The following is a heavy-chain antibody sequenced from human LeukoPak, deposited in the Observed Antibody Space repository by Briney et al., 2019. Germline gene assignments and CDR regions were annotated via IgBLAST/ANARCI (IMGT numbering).Heavy chain of an antibody. CDR3: ARRSITMVRGSLYNWFDP. D-gene: IGHD3-10*01. V-gene: IGHV4-59*08. CDR1: GGSISSYY. J-gene: IGHJ5*02. CDR2: IYYSGST. Sequence: SETLSLTCTVSGGSISSYYWSWIRQPPGKGLEWIGYIYYSGSTNCNPSLKSRVTISVDTSKNQLSLKLSSVTAADTAVYYCARRSITMVRGSLYNWFDPWGQGTLVTVSS.